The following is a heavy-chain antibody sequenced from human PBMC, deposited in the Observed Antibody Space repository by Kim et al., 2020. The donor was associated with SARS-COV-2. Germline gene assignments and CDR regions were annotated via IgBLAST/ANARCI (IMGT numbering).Heavy chain of an antibody. D-gene: IGHD6-13*01. CDR3: AREGIAAAGRDFDY. V-gene: IGHV3-21*01. J-gene: IGHJ4*02. Sequence: ADSVKGRLTISRDHAKNSLYMQMNSRRAEDTAVYYCAREGIAAAGRDFDYWGQGTLVTVSS.